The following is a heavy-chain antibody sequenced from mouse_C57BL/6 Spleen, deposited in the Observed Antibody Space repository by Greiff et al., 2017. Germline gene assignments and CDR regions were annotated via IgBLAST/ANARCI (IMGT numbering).Heavy chain of an antibody. CDR1: GFSLTSYA. D-gene: IGHD2-3*01. J-gene: IGHJ2*01. CDR3: ARNGIYDGYYVGYFDY. CDR2: IWTGGGT. V-gene: IGHV2-9-1*01. Sequence: VMLVESGPGLVAPSQSLSITCTVSGFSLTSYAISWVRQPPGKGLEWLGVIWTGGGTNYNSALKSRLSISKDNSKSQVFLKMNSLQTDDTARYYCARNGIYDGYYVGYFDYWGQGTTLTVSS.